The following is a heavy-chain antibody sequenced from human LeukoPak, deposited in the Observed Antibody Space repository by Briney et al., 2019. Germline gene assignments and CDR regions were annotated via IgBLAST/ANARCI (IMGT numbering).Heavy chain of an antibody. V-gene: IGHV4-59*01. CDR3: ARGPFTIFIGMDV. D-gene: IGHD3-3*01. J-gene: IGHJ6*02. CDR1: GGSFSGYY. Sequence: PSETLSLTCAVYGGSFSGYYWSWIRQPPGKGLEWIGYIYYSGSTNYNPSLKSRVTISVDTSKNQFSLKLSSVTAADTAVYYCARGPFTIFIGMDVWGQGTTVTVSS. CDR2: IYYSGST.